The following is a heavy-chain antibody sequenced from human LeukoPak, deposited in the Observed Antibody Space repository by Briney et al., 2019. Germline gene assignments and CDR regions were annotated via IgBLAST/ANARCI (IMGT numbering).Heavy chain of an antibody. J-gene: IGHJ3*02. CDR1: GFTFSSYA. Sequence: GGSLRLSCAASGFTFSSYAMHWVRQAPGKGLEWVAVISYDGSNKYYADSVKGRFTISRDNSKNTLYLQMNSLRAEDTAVYYCARVRGSYLDAFDIWGQGTMVTVSS. V-gene: IGHV3-30*04. CDR3: ARVRGSYLDAFDI. CDR2: ISYDGSNK. D-gene: IGHD1-26*01.